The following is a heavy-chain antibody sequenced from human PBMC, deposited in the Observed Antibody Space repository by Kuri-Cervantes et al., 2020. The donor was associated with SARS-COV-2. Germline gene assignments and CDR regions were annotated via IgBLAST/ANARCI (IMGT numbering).Heavy chain of an antibody. Sequence: GGSLRLSCAASGFTFSSYWMHWVRQAPGKGLVWVSRINSDGSSTSYADSVKGRFTISRDNSKNTLYLQMNTLRADDAAVYYCAKYMVGAAPFDSWGQGTLVTVSS. V-gene: IGHV3-74*01. CDR2: INSDGSST. J-gene: IGHJ4*02. CDR1: GFTFSSYW. CDR3: AKYMVGAAPFDS. D-gene: IGHD1-26*01.